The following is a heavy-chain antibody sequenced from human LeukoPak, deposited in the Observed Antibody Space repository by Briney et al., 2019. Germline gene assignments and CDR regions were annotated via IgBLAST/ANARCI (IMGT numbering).Heavy chain of an antibody. Sequence: GGSLRLSCVVSGFTITDQYMGWIRQAPGKGLQWVSYISGSSRYINYADSVKGRFTISRDNAKNSLYLQMNSLRAEDTAVYYCARDFREMATTFDYWGQGTLVTVSS. CDR3: ARDFREMATTFDY. D-gene: IGHD5-24*01. CDR2: ISGSSRYI. CDR1: GFTITDQY. V-gene: IGHV3-11*05. J-gene: IGHJ4*02.